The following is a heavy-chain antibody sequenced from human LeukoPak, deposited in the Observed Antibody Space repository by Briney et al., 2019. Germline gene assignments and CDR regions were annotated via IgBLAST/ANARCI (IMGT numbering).Heavy chain of an antibody. V-gene: IGHV3-30*18. CDR3: VKDFVDYYDSSGYPLHAFDI. Sequence: PGRSLRLSCAASGFTFSSYGMHWVRQAPGKGLEWVAVISYDGSNKYYADSVKGRFTISRDNSKNTVYLQMDSLRAEDTAVYYCVKDFVDYYDSSGYPLHAFDIWGQGTTVTVSS. CDR1: GFTFSSYG. D-gene: IGHD3-22*01. CDR2: ISYDGSNK. J-gene: IGHJ3*02.